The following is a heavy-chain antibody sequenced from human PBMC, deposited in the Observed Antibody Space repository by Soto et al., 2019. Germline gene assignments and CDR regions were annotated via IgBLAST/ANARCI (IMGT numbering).Heavy chain of an antibody. D-gene: IGHD6-13*01. Sequence: ASVKVSCKASGGAFSSYAISWVRQAPGQGLEWMGGIIPIFGTANYAQKFQGRVTITADESTSTAYMELSSLRSEDTAVYYCARNGETAASSYDYYYYGMDVWGQGTTVTVSS. CDR1: GGAFSSYA. V-gene: IGHV1-69*13. CDR2: IIPIFGTA. J-gene: IGHJ6*02. CDR3: ARNGETAASSYDYYYYGMDV.